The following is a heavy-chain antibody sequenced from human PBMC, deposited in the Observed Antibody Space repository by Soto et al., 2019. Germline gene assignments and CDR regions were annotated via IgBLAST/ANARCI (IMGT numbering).Heavy chain of an antibody. CDR2: ISAYNGNT. J-gene: IGHJ4*02. CDR3: ARDLVDTAMVTSFQFDY. CDR1: GYTFTSYA. D-gene: IGHD5-18*01. Sequence: ASVKVSCKASGYTFTSYAICWVRQAPGQGLEWMGWISAYNGNTNYAQKLQGRVTMTTDTSTSTAYMELRSLRSDDTAVYYCARDLVDTAMVTSFQFDYWGQGTLVTVSS. V-gene: IGHV1-18*01.